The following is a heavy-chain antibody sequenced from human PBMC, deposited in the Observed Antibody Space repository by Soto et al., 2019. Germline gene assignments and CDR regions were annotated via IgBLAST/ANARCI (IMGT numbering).Heavy chain of an antibody. CDR2: ISYDGSNK. V-gene: IGHV3-30-3*01. Sequence: VGSLRLSCASSVFTFSNYAIHCVRHSPGKWLEWVAVISYDGSNKYYTDSVKGRFIISRDNSENTLYLQMSSLRAEDTAVYYCARDYSYQRSMEVWGQGTTVSVSS. J-gene: IGHJ6*01. D-gene: IGHD2-15*01. CDR1: VFTFSNYA. CDR3: ARDYSYQRSMEV.